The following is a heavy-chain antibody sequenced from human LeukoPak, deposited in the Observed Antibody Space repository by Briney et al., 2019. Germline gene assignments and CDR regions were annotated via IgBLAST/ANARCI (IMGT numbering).Heavy chain of an antibody. J-gene: IGHJ6*02. V-gene: IGHV3-7*03. CDR3: AKEGSSWDTYYYYGMDV. CDR2: IKEDGTDR. D-gene: IGHD6-13*01. CDR1: GFTFSDYW. Sequence: GGTLRLSCGGSGFTFSDYWMTWVRQAPGKGLEGVANIKEDGTDRQYADSVEDRFTISRDNAENLVYLQMSSLRAEDTAVYYCAKEGSSWDTYYYYGMDVWGQGTTVTVSS.